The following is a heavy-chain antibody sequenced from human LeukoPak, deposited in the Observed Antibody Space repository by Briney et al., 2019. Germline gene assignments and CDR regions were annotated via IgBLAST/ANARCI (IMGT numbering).Heavy chain of an antibody. CDR3: ARQLLSSYRYHDAFDI. D-gene: IGHD3-16*02. Sequence: PSETLSLTCTVSGGSISSYYWSWIRQPPGKGLEWIGYIYYSGSTNYNPSLKSRVTISVDTSKNQFSLKLSSVTAADTAVYYCARQLLSSYRYHDAFDIWGQGTMVTVSS. CDR2: IYYSGST. J-gene: IGHJ3*02. CDR1: GGSISSYY. V-gene: IGHV4-59*08.